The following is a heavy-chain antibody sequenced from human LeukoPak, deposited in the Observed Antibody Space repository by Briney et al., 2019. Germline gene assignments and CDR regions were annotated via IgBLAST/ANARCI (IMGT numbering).Heavy chain of an antibody. J-gene: IGHJ6*02. V-gene: IGHV3-53*04. CDR3: ARGMTTVTNYYYYYGMDV. CDR2: IYSGGST. CDR1: GFTFSSYA. Sequence: GGSLRLSCAASGFTFSSYAMHWVRQAPGKGLEWVSVIYSGGSTYYADSVKGRFTISRHNSKNTLYLQMNSLRAEDTAVYYCARGMTTVTNYYYYYGMDVWGQGTTVTVSS. D-gene: IGHD4-17*01.